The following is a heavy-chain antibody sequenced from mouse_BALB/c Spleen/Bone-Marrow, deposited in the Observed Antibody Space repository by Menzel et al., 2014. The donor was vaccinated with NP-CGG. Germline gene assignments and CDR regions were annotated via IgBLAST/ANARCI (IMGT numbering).Heavy chain of an antibody. CDR3: ARRRAFITTVVDYFDV. Sequence: VQLQQSGPELVKPGASVKISCKASGYVFSNSWMNWAKQRPGEGLEWIGRIYPGDGDSNYNGRFKGKATLTADDSSSTAYLQLSSLTSVDSAVYFCARRRAFITTVVDYFDVWGAGTTVTVSS. V-gene: IGHV1-82*01. D-gene: IGHD1-1*01. CDR2: IYPGDGDS. J-gene: IGHJ1*01. CDR1: GYVFSNSW.